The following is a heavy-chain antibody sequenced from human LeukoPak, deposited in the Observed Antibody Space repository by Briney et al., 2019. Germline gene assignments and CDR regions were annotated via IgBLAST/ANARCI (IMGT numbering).Heavy chain of an antibody. J-gene: IGHJ4*02. V-gene: IGHV3-20*04. CDR2: INWNGGST. D-gene: IGHD2-2*01. CDR1: GFTFDDYG. CDR3: STYCSRTSCWIDH. Sequence: GGSLRLSCAASGFTFDDYGLSWVRQAPGKGLEWVSGINWNGGSTGYADSVEGRFTISRDNAKTSLYLRMNSLRAEDTALYYSSTYCSRTSCWIDHWGQGTLVTVSS.